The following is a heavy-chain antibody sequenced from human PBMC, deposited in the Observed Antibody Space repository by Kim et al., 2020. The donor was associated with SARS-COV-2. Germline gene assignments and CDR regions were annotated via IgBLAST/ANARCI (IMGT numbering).Heavy chain of an antibody. V-gene: IGHV3-23*01. Sequence: GGSLRLSCAASGFTFSSYAMSWVRQAPGKGLEWVSAISGSGGSTYYADSVKGRFTISRDNSKNTPYLQMNSLRAEDTAVYYCAKPIFPYCSGGSCYNWFDPWGQGTLVTVSS. J-gene: IGHJ5*02. CDR1: GFTFSSYA. CDR3: AKPIFPYCSGGSCYNWFDP. D-gene: IGHD2-15*01. CDR2: ISGSGGST.